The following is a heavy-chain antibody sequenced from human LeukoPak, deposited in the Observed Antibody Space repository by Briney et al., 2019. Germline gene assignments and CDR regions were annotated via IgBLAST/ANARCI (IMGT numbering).Heavy chain of an antibody. CDR3: AKDHVRGSITGTTVDY. CDR1: GFTFSSYA. J-gene: IGHJ4*02. V-gene: IGHV3-23*01. Sequence: PGGSLRLSCAASGFTFSSYAMSWVRQAPGKGLEWVSAISGSGGSTYYADSVKGRFTISRDNSKNTLYLQMNSLRAEDTAVYYCAKDHVRGSITGTTVDYWGQGTLVTVSS. D-gene: IGHD1-7*01. CDR2: ISGSGGST.